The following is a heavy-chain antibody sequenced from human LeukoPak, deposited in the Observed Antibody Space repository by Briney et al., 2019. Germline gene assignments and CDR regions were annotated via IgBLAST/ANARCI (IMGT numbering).Heavy chain of an antibody. D-gene: IGHD3-22*01. CDR2: ISSSGSTI. CDR3: ARGLMGGYPRFDY. CDR1: GFTFSSYE. Sequence: PGGPLRLSCAASGFTFSSYEMNWVRQAPGKGLEWVSYISSSGSTIYYADSVKGRFTISRDNAKNSLYLQMNSLRAEDTALYYCARGLMGGYPRFDYWGQGTLVTVSS. J-gene: IGHJ4*02. V-gene: IGHV3-48*03.